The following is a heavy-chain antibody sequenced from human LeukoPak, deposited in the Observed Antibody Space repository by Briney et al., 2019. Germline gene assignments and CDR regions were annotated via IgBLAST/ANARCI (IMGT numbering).Heavy chain of an antibody. CDR1: GYNFTIHY. D-gene: IGHD3-22*01. CDR2: INPNSGGT. CDR3: ARGLRAIVVFQH. Sequence: ASVKVSCKASGYNFTIHYVQWVRQAPGQGLEWMGWINPNSGGTNYAQKLQGRVTMTRDTSISTAYMELSRLRSDDTAVYYCARGLRAIVVFQHWGQGTLVTVSS. J-gene: IGHJ1*01. V-gene: IGHV1-2*02.